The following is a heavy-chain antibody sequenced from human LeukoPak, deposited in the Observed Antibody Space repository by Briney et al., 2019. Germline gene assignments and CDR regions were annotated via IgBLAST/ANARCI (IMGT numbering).Heavy chain of an antibody. J-gene: IGHJ3*02. V-gene: IGHV3-73*01. Sequence: GGSLRLSCAASGLTFSGSAMHWVRQASGKGLEWVGRIRSKANSYATAYAASVKGRFTISRDDSKNTAYLQMNSLKTEDTAVYYCTSIYSSGWFNDAFDIWGQGTMVTVSS. D-gene: IGHD6-19*01. CDR2: IRSKANSYAT. CDR3: TSIYSSGWFNDAFDI. CDR1: GLTFSGSA.